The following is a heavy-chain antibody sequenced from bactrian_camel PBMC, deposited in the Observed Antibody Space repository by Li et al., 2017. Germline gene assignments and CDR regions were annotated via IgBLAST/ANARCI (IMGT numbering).Heavy chain of an antibody. Sequence: VQLVESGGGSVRSGGSLRLSCTASYRTYCMAWFRQTPGKEREPIATIGSGGQTTYADSVKGRFTIHRDTATNTLYLQMNSLKPDDTAIYFCAAKWPSTANCDSDLHEYNYWGQGTQVTVS. CDR1: YRTYC. CDR3: AAKWPSTANCDSDLHEYNY. J-gene: IGHJ4*01. V-gene: IGHV3S53*01. D-gene: IGHD3*01. CDR2: IGSGGQT.